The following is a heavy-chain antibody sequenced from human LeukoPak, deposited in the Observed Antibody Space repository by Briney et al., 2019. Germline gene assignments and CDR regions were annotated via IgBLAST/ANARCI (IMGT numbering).Heavy chain of an antibody. CDR3: ARVESYYYYYYMDV. D-gene: IGHD5-24*01. CDR2: ISSSGSTI. Sequence: PGGSLRLSCAASGFTFSSYEMNWVRQAPGKGLEWVSYISSSGSTIYYADSVKGRFTISRDNAKNSLYLQMNSLRAEDTAVYYCARVESYYYYYYMDVWGKGTTVTVSS. J-gene: IGHJ6*03. V-gene: IGHV3-48*03. CDR1: GFTFSSYE.